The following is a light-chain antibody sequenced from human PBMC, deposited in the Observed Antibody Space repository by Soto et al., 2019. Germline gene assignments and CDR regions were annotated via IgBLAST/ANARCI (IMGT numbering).Light chain of an antibody. CDR1: QSISSW. CDR3: QQYVTAFRS. J-gene: IGKJ1*01. CDR2: KAS. Sequence: DIQRTQSPSTLSASVGDRVTITCRASQSISSWLAWYQQKPGTAPKLLIYKASSLQSGVPSRFSGSGSGTEFTLTISSLQPDDFATYYCQQYVTAFRSFGQGTKVDVK. V-gene: IGKV1-5*03.